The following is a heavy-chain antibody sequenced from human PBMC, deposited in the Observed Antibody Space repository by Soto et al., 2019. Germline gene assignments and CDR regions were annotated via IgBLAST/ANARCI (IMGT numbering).Heavy chain of an antibody. CDR1: GGSVSSGSYY. Sequence: ASETLSLTCTVSGGSVSSGSYYWSWIRQPPGKGLEWIGYIYYSGSTNYNPSLKSRVTISVDTSKNQFSLKLSSVTAADTAVYYCARVGSPRGNYYYGMDVWGQGTTVTVSS. D-gene: IGHD2-15*01. V-gene: IGHV4-61*01. CDR3: ARVGSPRGNYYYGMDV. CDR2: IYYSGST. J-gene: IGHJ6*02.